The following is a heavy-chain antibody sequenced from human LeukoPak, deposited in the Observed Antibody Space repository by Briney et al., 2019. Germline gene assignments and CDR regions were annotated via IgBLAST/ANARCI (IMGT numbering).Heavy chain of an antibody. CDR1: GGSISSSSYY. Sequence: SETLSLTCTVSGGSISSSSYYWGWIRQPPGKGLEWIGSIYYSGSTYYNPSLKSRVTISVDTSKNQFSLKLSSVTAADTAVYYCARCYTYYYDSGSFDYWGQGALVTVSS. CDR3: ARCYTYYYDSGSFDY. J-gene: IGHJ4*02. V-gene: IGHV4-39*01. CDR2: IYYSGST. D-gene: IGHD3-22*01.